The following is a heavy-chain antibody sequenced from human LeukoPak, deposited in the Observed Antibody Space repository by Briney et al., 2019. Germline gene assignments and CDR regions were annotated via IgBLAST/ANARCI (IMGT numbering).Heavy chain of an antibody. Sequence: ASVTLSCTASGYTFTSYAMNWVRHAPRHGREWMGWINTNTGNPTYAKAFTGRFVFSLDTTVSPGYLQISRLKAEDTPVYYCARGCYMTPVTTPFDRWGEGTLVSVSS. D-gene: IGHD4-17*01. CDR1: GYTFTSYA. CDR2: INTNTGNP. J-gene: IGHJ5*02. CDR3: ARGCYMTPVTTPFDR. V-gene: IGHV7-4-1*02.